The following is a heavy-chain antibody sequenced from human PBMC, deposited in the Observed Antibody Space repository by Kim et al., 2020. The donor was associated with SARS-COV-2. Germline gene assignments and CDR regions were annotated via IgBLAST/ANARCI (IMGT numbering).Heavy chain of an antibody. D-gene: IGHD6-25*01. V-gene: IGHV3-23*01. J-gene: IGHJ4*02. Sequence: AATGTGTLTNSRDNSKNTLYLQMNGLRAEDTAVYYCSQRLSASANYYFDYWGQGTLVTVSS. CDR3: SQRLSASANYYFDY.